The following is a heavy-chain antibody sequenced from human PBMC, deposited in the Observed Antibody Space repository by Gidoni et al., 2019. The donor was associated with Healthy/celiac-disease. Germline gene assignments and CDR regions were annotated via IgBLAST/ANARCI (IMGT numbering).Heavy chain of an antibody. V-gene: IGHV3-21*01. CDR2: ISSSSSYI. CDR3: ARGSYDSSGYIVDY. J-gene: IGHJ4*02. CDR1: GFTFSSYS. D-gene: IGHD3-22*01. Sequence: EVQLVESGGGLVKPGGSLRLSCAASGFTFSSYSMNWVRQAPGKGLEWVSSISSSSSYIYYADSVKGRFTISRDNAKNSLYLQMNSLRAEDTAVYYCARGSYDSSGYIVDYWGQGTLVTVSS.